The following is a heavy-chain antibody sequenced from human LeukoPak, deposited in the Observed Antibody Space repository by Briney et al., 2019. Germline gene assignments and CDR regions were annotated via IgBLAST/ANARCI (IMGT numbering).Heavy chain of an antibody. D-gene: IGHD3-10*01. CDR1: GGSLSSGGYS. CDR2: IYHSGST. J-gene: IGHJ4*02. Sequence: SQTLSLTCAVSGGSLSSGGYSWSWVRQPPGTGLEWIGYIYHSGSTYYNPSLKSRVTISVDRSKNQFSLKLSSVTAADTAVYYCASLEYYYGSGSYYNGAFDYWGQGTLVTVSS. CDR3: ASLEYYYGSGSYYNGAFDY. V-gene: IGHV4-30-2*01.